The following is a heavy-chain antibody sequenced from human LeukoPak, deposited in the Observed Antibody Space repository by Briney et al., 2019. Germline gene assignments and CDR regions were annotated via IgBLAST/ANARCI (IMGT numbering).Heavy chain of an antibody. J-gene: IGHJ4*02. V-gene: IGHV1-2*02. CDR1: GYTFTGYY. D-gene: IGHD2-15*01. CDR3: ARAGGGYCSGGSCPGYY. CDR2: INPNSGGT. Sequence: EASVKVSCKASGYTFTGYYMHWVRQAPGQGLEWMGWINPNSGGTNYAQKFQGRVTMTRDTSISTAYMELSRLRSDDTAVYYCARAGGGYCSGGSCPGYYWGQGTLVTVSS.